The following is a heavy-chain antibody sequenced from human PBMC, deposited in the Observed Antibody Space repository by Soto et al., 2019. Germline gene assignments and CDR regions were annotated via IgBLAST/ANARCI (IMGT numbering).Heavy chain of an antibody. CDR3: AHKGGRGAGMDV. V-gene: IGHV2-5*02. Sequence: QITLKESGPTLVKPTQTLTLTCTFSGFSLSSSGVGVGWIRQPPGKAPEWLALIYWDEDKRYSPSLKTRLTITKDTCTNEVVLTMTNMDPVDTGTYYCAHKGGRGAGMDVWGPGTTVTVSS. J-gene: IGHJ6*02. D-gene: IGHD2-15*01. CDR1: GFSLSSSGVG. CDR2: IYWDEDK.